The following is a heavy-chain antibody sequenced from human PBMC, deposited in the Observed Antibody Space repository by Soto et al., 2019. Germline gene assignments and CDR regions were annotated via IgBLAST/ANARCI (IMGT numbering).Heavy chain of an antibody. D-gene: IGHD1-26*01. Sequence: QVQLRESGPGLVKPSQTLSLTCTVSGGSISSGAYYWSWIRQHPGKGLEWIGYIYHSWSTYYNPSLKSRVTISVDTSKHQFSLNLSSVTAADTAVFYCAREHQWELDYWGQGTLVTVSS. CDR3: AREHQWELDY. CDR2: IYHSWST. J-gene: IGHJ4*02. V-gene: IGHV4-31*03. CDR1: GGSISSGAYY.